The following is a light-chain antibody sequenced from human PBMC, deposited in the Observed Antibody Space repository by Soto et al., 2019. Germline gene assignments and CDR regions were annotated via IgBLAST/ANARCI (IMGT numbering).Light chain of an antibody. CDR3: QQRSI. CDR1: QSVSSY. V-gene: IGKV3-11*01. CDR2: DAS. J-gene: IGKJ4*01. Sequence: EIVLTQSPATLSLSPGERATLSCRASQSVSSYLAWYQQKPGQAPRLLIYDASNRATGIPARFSGGGSGTDFTLTISSLEPEDFAVYYCQQRSIFGGGTKVEIK.